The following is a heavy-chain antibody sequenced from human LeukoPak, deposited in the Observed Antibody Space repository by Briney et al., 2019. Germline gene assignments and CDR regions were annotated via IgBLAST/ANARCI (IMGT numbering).Heavy chain of an antibody. D-gene: IGHD3-10*01. CDR3: ARDVSLPGSPDY. V-gene: IGHV4-61*02. Sequence: PSQTLSLTCTVSGGSISSGSYYWSWIRQPAGKGLEWIGSIYHSGSTYYNPSLKSRVTISVDTSKNQFSLKLSSVTAADTAVYYCARDVSLPGSPDYWGQGTLVTVSS. CDR1: GGSISSGSYY. J-gene: IGHJ4*02. CDR2: IYHSGST.